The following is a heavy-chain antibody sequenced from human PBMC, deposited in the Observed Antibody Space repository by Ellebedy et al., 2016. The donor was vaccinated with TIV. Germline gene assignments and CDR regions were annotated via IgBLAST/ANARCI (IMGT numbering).Heavy chain of an antibody. J-gene: IGHJ6*02. CDR1: GFTFSSYA. D-gene: IGHD6-13*01. CDR3: AGTSGAAAGYYYYYGMDV. CDR2: ISGSGGST. V-gene: IGHV3-23*01. Sequence: GESLKISCAASGFTFSSYAMSWVRQAPGKGLEWVSAISGSGGSTYYADSVKGRFTISRDNSKNTLYLQMNSLRAEDKAVYYCAGTSGAAAGYYYYYGMDVWGQGTTVTVSS.